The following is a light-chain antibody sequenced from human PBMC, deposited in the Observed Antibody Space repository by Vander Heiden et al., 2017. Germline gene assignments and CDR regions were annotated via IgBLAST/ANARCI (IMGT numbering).Light chain of an antibody. CDR2: SNN. Sequence: QSVLTQPPSASGNPGQRVTISCSGSSSNIGSRTVSWYHHLPGTAPKLLIYSNNQRPSGVPDRISASKSGTSASLAVSWLQSEDEADYYCSAWDNSLNAWVFGGVTKLTVL. CDR1: SSNIGSRT. V-gene: IGLV1-44*01. J-gene: IGLJ3*02. CDR3: SAWDNSLNAWV.